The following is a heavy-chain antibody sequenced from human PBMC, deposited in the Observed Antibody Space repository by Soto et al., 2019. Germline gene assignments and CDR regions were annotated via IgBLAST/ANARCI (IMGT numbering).Heavy chain of an antibody. V-gene: IGHV3-53*04. CDR2: IFSGGST. CDR1: GFTVSSNY. CDR3: ARDRSPFDL. J-gene: IGHJ2*01. Sequence: EVQLVESGGGLVQPGGSLRLSCAASGFTVSSNYMSWVRQAPGKGLEWVSVIFSGGSTYYTDSVKGRFTISRHNSKNTLYLQMNSLRVEDTVVYYGARDRSPFDLWGRGTLVTVSS.